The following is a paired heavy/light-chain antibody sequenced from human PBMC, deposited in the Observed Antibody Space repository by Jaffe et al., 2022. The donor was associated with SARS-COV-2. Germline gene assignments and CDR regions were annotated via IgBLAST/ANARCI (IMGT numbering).Light chain of an antibody. V-gene: IGKV3-20*01. CDR2: GAS. J-gene: IGKJ2*01. Sequence: EIVLTQSPGTLSLSPGERATLSCRASQSVSSSLAWYQHKAGQAPRLLIYGASSRATGIPDRFSGSGSGTDFTLTISRLEPEDFAVYYCQQFDGSPPVYTFGQGTKLEIK. CDR3: QQFDGSPPVYT. CDR1: QSVSSS.
Heavy chain of an antibody. D-gene: IGHD2-2*01. CDR2: INENGGLT. V-gene: IGHV3-74*01. CDR1: GFTFSSHW. J-gene: IGHJ1*01. Sequence: EVQLVESGGGLVQPGGSLRLSCAASGFTFSSHWMHWVRQVPGEGLVWVSCINENGGLTNYADSVKGRFTISRDDARNTLYLQMNSLAAEDTAVYYCVRDFTTRGNFQNWGQGTRVIVSS. CDR3: VRDFTTRGNFQN.